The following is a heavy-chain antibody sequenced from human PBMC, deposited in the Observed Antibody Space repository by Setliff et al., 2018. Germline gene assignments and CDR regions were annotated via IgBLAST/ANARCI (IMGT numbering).Heavy chain of an antibody. CDR3: AKNGFGVVALGVNNWFDP. D-gene: IGHD3-10*01. V-gene: IGHV3-48*01. Sequence: GGSLRLSCAASGFTFSSYSMNWVRQAPGKGLEWVSYISSSSSTIYYADSVKGRFTISRDNAKNSLYLQMNGLRAEDTAVYYCAKNGFGVVALGVNNWFDPWGQGTLVTVSS. CDR1: GFTFSSYS. J-gene: IGHJ5*02. CDR2: ISSSSSTI.